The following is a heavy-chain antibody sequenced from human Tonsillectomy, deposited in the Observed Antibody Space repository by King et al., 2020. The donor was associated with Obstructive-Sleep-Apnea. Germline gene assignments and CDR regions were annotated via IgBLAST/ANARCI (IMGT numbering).Heavy chain of an antibody. V-gene: IGHV4-39*07. D-gene: IGHD2-21*01. Sequence: QLQESGPGLVKPSETLSLTCTVSGGSVSSSNYYWAWIRQPPGKGLEWIGSIFYSGSTYYNPSLKSRVTMSVDTSNNRFSLKLSSVTAADTAVYYCARDPYSYFDYWGQGALVTVSS. CDR3: ARDPYSYFDY. CDR2: IFYSGST. CDR1: GGSVSSSNYY. J-gene: IGHJ4*02.